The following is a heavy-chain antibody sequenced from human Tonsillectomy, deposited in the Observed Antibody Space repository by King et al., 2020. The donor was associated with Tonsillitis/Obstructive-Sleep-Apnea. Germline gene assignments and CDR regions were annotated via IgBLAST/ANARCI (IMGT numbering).Heavy chain of an antibody. CDR1: GFTVSSNY. V-gene: IGHV3-66*01. Sequence: LVPSWFCLVQPGGSLRLSCAASGFTVSSNYMSWVRQALGKGLAWCSVMYGGVATYYADTVKGRFTISRDNSKNTLYLQMNSLRAGDTAVYYCARGCRGIAAAGTVVASDYWGQGTLVTVST. CDR3: ARGCRGIAAAGTVVASDY. D-gene: IGHD6-13*01. J-gene: IGHJ4*02. CDR2: MYGGVAT.